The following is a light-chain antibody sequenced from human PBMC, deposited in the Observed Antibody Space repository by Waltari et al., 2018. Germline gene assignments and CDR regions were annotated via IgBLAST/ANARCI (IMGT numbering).Light chain of an antibody. Sequence: EIVLTQSPGTLSLSPGARATLSCRASQSVTSNYLAWYQQRPGQAPRLLIHGASNRATGIPDRFSGSGSGTDFSLTINRLEPEDFAVYYCQQYDRSPETFGQGTKLEIK. V-gene: IGKV3-20*01. CDR1: QSVTSNY. J-gene: IGKJ2*01. CDR2: GAS. CDR3: QQYDRSPET.